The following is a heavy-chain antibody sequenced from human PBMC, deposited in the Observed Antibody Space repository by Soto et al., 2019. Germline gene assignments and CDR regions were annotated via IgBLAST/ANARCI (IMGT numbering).Heavy chain of an antibody. Sequence: PGGSLRLSCAASGFNLGSYWMHWVRQAPGKGLVWVSRINDYGTTINYAESVEGRFTISRDDAKSEVYLQMNNLRAEDTAVQYCARRGLDPFDYWGQGALVTVAS. CDR3: ARRGLDPFDY. V-gene: IGHV3-74*01. CDR1: GFNLGSYW. CDR2: INDYGTTI. D-gene: IGHD1-1*01. J-gene: IGHJ4*02.